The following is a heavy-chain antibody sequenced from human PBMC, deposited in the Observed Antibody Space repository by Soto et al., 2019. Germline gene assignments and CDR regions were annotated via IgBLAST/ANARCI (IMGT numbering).Heavy chain of an antibody. J-gene: IGHJ4*02. CDR1: GYTFTTYA. V-gene: IGHV1-3*01. CDR3: ARGKTSYYDTSGYYSFDS. CDR2: INAGNGNT. Sequence: GASVKVSCKASGYTFTTYAMHWVRQAPGQRLEWMGWINAGNGNTKYSQKFQGRVTITRDTSASTAYMELSSLRSEDTAVYYCARGKTSYYDTSGYYSFDSWGQGTLVTVSS. D-gene: IGHD3-22*01.